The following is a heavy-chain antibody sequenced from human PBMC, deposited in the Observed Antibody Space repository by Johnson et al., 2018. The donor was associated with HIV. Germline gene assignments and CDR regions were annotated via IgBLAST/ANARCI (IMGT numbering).Heavy chain of an antibody. D-gene: IGHD3-22*01. CDR3: ARGDHYYDSSGYFGAFDI. J-gene: IGHJ3*02. CDR2: SSWSGGST. Sequence: LLVESGGGWVQPGRSLRLSCADSGFTFDDYAMHWVRQTLGKGLEWVTGSSWSGGSTGYADSVQGRFTISRDNAKNSLYLQMNSLRAEDTALYYCARGDHYYDSSGYFGAFDIWGQGTMVTVSS. V-gene: IGHV3-9*01. CDR1: GFTFDDYA.